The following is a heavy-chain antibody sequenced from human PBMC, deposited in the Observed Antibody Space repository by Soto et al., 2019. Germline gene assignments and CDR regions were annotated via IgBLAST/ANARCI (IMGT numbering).Heavy chain of an antibody. CDR3: ARPTGYGYYYYGMDV. D-gene: IGHD2-15*01. J-gene: IGHJ6*02. CDR1: GGSISSSSYY. V-gene: IGHV4-39*01. Sequence: QLQLQESGPGLVKPSETLSLTCTVSGGSISSSSYYWGWIRQPPGKGLEWIGSIYYSGSTYYNPSVKSRVTISVDTSKNQFSLKLSSVTAADTAVYYCARPTGYGYYYYGMDVWGQGTTVTVSS. CDR2: IYYSGST.